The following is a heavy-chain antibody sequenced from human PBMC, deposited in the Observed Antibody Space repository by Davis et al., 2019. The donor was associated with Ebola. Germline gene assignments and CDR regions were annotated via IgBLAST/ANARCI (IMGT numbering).Heavy chain of an antibody. CDR1: GFAFSGHY. CDR2: ISTSGSTT. Sequence: GGSLRLSCAASGFAFSGHYMSWIRQAPGKGLEYISYISTSGSTTYYADSVKGRFTISRDNLKNSLDLHITSLRAEDTAVYYCARSAETVRDGYNAYWGQGTLVTVSS. V-gene: IGHV3-11*01. CDR3: ARSAETVRDGYNAY. D-gene: IGHD5-24*01. J-gene: IGHJ4*02.